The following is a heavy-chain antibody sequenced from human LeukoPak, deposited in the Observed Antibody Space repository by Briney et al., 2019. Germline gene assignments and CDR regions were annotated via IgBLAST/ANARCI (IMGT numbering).Heavy chain of an antibody. CDR2: IYYSGST. V-gene: IGHV4-39*01. Sequence: SETLSLTCTVSGGSISSSSYYWGWIRQPPGKGLEWIGSIYYSGSTYYNPSLKNRVTISVDTSKNQFSLKLSSVTAADTAVYYCARHGLYSSSWSYHDYWGQGTLVTVSS. CDR1: GGSISSSSYY. J-gene: IGHJ4*02. CDR3: ARHGLYSSSWSYHDY. D-gene: IGHD6-13*01.